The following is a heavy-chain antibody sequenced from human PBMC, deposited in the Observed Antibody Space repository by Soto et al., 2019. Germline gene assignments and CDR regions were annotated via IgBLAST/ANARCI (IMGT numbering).Heavy chain of an antibody. CDR3: AKWGITQYYFDY. D-gene: IGHD3-16*01. V-gene: IGHV5-51*01. J-gene: IGHJ4*02. CDR1: GYSFTTYW. Sequence: LGESLKISCKVSGYSFTTYWIGWVRQMPGKGLEWMGIIHPSDSDTRYSPSFQGQVTISADKSISTAFLQWNSLKASDTAMYYCAKWGITQYYFDYWGQGTLVTVSS. CDR2: IHPSDSDT.